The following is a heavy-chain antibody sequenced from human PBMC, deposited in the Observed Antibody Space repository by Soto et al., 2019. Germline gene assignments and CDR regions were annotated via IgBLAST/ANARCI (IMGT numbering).Heavy chain of an antibody. D-gene: IGHD3-10*01. CDR2: IYTSGST. CDR1: GGSISSYY. CDR3: AREGITMVRGVFNWFDP. Sequence: QVQLQESGPGLVKPSETLSLTCTVSGGSISSYYWSWIRQPAGKGLEWIGRIYTSGSTNYNPSLMSRVTMSVDTSKNQFSLKLSSVTAADTAVYYCAREGITMVRGVFNWFDPWGQGTLVTVSS. J-gene: IGHJ5*02. V-gene: IGHV4-4*07.